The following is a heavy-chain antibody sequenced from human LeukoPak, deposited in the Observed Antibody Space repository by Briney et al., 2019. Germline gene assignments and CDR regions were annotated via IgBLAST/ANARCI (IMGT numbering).Heavy chain of an antibody. CDR3: ARDMEYCSSTSCYYYGMDV. Sequence: GGSLRLSCAASGFTFSSYSMNWVRQAPGKGLEWVSSISSSSSYIYYADSVKGRFTISRDNAKNSLYLQMNSLRAEDTAVYYCARDMEYCSSTSCYYYGMDVWGQGTTVTVSS. V-gene: IGHV3-21*01. CDR1: GFTFSSYS. D-gene: IGHD2-2*01. J-gene: IGHJ6*02. CDR2: ISSSSSYI.